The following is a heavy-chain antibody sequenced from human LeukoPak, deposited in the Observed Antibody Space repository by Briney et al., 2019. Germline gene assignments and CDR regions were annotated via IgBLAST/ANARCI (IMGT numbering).Heavy chain of an antibody. J-gene: IGHJ5*02. D-gene: IGHD3-22*01. CDR3: AKALGLDSSGYYYGSFDP. CDR1: GFTFSSYA. CDR2: IRGSGGST. V-gene: IGHV3-23*01. Sequence: GGSLRLSCAASGFTFSSYAMSWVRQAPGKGLQWVSAIRGSGGSTYYADSVKGRFTISRDNSKTTLYLKMNSLRAEDTAVYYCAKALGLDSSGYYYGSFDPWGQGTLVTVSS.